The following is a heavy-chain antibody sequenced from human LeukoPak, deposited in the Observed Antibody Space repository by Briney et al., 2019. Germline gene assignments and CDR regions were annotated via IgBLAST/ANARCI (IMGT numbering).Heavy chain of an antibody. V-gene: IGHV5-51*01. CDR3: ARRLKNSNGWTFDY. Sequence: GESLKISCKGSGYTFSSYWIGWVRQMPGKGLEWMGIIYPDDSDTRYSPSFQGQVTISADRSINTAYLQWSSLKASDTAIYYCARRLKNSNGWTFDYWGQGTLVTVSS. J-gene: IGHJ4*02. CDR2: IYPDDSDT. D-gene: IGHD6-19*01. CDR1: GYTFSSYW.